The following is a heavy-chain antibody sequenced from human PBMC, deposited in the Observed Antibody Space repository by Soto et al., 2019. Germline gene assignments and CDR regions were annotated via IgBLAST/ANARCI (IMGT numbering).Heavy chain of an antibody. CDR2: INAGNGNT. D-gene: IGHD4-4*01. J-gene: IGHJ4*02. CDR1: GYNFTSYA. Sequence: GASVKVSCKASGYNFTSYAMHWVRQAPGQRLEWMGWINAGNGNTKYSQKFQGRVTITRDTSASTAYMELSSLRSEDTAVYYCARAPTVTTFGTFDYWGQGTLVTVSS. CDR3: ARAPTVTTFGTFDY. V-gene: IGHV1-3*01.